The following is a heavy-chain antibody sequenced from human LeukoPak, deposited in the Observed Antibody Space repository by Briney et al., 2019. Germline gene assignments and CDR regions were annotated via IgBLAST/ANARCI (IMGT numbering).Heavy chain of an antibody. CDR2: IGYEGTSK. D-gene: IGHD4-23*01. J-gene: IGHJ6*03. Sequence: PGGSLRRSCAASGFTFTSYGIHWVRHAPGKGLEWVTYIGYEGTSKFYVDSVKGQFSISRENSKNTVYLQMNSLRPDDTAVYYCAKSADNPQSGSNSHYYYYMDVWGKGTTVSVSS. CDR1: GFTFTSYG. CDR3: AKSADNPQSGSNSHYYYYMDV. V-gene: IGHV3-30*02.